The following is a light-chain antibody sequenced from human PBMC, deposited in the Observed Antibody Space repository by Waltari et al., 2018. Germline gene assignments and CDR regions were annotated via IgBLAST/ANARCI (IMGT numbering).Light chain of an antibody. Sequence: QSPLTQPASVSGSPGQSITISCTGPRDHIGAFDFAAWYQQHPGKAPKLIIYDVTTRPSGVSSRFSGSKSANTASLTISGLQAEDEADYFCSSYTGSNSFVFGSGTMITVL. CDR3: SSYTGSNSFV. V-gene: IGLV2-14*03. CDR2: DVT. CDR1: RDHIGAFDF. J-gene: IGLJ1*01.